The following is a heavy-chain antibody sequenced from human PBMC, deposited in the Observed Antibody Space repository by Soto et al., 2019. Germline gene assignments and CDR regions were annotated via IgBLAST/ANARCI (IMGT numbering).Heavy chain of an antibody. D-gene: IGHD3-10*01. CDR2: IFSNDEK. J-gene: IGHJ4*02. V-gene: IGHV2-26*01. Sequence: QVTLKESGPVLVKPTETLTLTCTVSGFSFNNPRVGVSWIRQPPGKALEWLAHIFSNDEKSYSTSLKSGLTISKDTSKSQLVLTMTTMDPVDTATYYGARIYGFGELFVFDYWGQGTLVTVSS. CDR3: ARIYGFGELFVFDY. CDR1: GFSFNNPRVG.